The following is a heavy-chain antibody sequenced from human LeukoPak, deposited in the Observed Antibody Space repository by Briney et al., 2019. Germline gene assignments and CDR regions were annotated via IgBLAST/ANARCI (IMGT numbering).Heavy chain of an antibody. J-gene: IGHJ4*02. CDR3: ARALEGYSSSWHGGY. D-gene: IGHD6-13*01. CDR1: GFTFSSYS. CDR2: ISSSSSTI. V-gene: IGHV3-48*01. Sequence: GGSLRLSCAASGFTFSSYSMNWVRQAPGKGLEGVSYISSSSSTIYYADSVKGRFTISRDNAKNSLYLQMNSLRAEDTAVYYCARALEGYSSSWHGGYWGQGTLVTVSS.